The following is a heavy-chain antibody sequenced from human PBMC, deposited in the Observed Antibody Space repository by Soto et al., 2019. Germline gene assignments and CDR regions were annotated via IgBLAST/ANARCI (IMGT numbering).Heavy chain of an antibody. CDR3: ASREVGTTLDFDY. V-gene: IGHV1-18*01. Sequence: QVQLVQSGAEVKKPGASVKVSCKASGYTFSSYGISWVRQAPGQGLEWMGWISAYNGNTKDAQKLQGRVTTTTDTSTSTAYMELSSLRSDATAVYCCASREVGTTLDFDYWGQGTLVTVSS. CDR1: GYTFSSYG. CDR2: ISAYNGNT. J-gene: IGHJ4*02. D-gene: IGHD1-26*01.